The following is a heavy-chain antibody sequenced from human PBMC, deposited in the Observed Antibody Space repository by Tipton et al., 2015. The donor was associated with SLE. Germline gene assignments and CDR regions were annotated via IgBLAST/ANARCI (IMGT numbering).Heavy chain of an antibody. CDR2: VYPGGTS. CDR1: NGSISSGSYY. Sequence: TLSLTCTVSNGSISSGSYYWSWIRQPAGKGLEWIGHVYPGGTSDYNASLKSRVDISIDTSKNQLPLKLTSVTAADTAMYYCARGTRETRADLWGQGTLVKVSS. J-gene: IGHJ5*02. CDR3: ARGTRETRADL. V-gene: IGHV4-61*09. D-gene: IGHD1-14*01.